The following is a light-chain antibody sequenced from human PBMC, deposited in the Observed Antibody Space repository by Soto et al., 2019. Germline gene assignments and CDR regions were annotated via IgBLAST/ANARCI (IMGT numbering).Light chain of an antibody. J-gene: IGKJ2*01. CDR2: AAS. CDR1: QNIGTS. V-gene: IGKV1-39*01. CDR3: QQSSFTGYT. Sequence: DIQMTQSPSSLSASVGDRVTITCRASQNIGTSLNWYQQRPGKAPQLLIYAASSLQSGVSSRFSGSGSRTNFTLTVSSLQPEDFAIYYCQQSSFTGYTFGQGTNLDMK.